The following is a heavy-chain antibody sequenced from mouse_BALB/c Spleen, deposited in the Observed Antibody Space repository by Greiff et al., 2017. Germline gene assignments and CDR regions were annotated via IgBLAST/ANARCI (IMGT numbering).Heavy chain of an antibody. CDR3: ARLDGIYAMDY. J-gene: IGHJ4*01. CDR2: IYPYNGGT. D-gene: IGHD2-3*01. CDR1: GYTFTDYN. Sequence: VHVKQSGPELVKPGASVKISCKASGYTFTDYNMHWVKQSHGKSLEWIGYIYPYNGGTGYNQKFKSKATLTVDNSSSTAYMELRSLTSEDSAVYYCARLDGIYAMDYWGQGTSVTVSS. V-gene: IGHV1S29*02.